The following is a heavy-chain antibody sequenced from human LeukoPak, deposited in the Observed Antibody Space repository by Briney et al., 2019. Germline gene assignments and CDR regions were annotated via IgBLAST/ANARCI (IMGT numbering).Heavy chain of an antibody. CDR2: LSGSGDDT. J-gene: IGHJ4*02. CDR1: GFTFSTYA. CDR3: ARGSSATRRLDY. V-gene: IGHV3-23*01. Sequence: GGSLRLSCAASGFTFSTYAMSWVRQAPGKGLEWVSALSGSGDDTYYADSVKGRFIISRDNSKNMFYLQMNSQRAEDTAVYYCARGSSATRRLDYWGQGTLVTVSS. D-gene: IGHD2-2*01.